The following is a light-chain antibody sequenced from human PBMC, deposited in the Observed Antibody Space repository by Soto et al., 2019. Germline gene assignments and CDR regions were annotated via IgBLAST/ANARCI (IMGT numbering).Light chain of an antibody. J-gene: IGKJ1*01. V-gene: IGKV1-39*01. CDR2: AAS. CDR3: QLSYSTLGT. Sequence: DIQMTQSPSSLSASVGDRVTITCRASQSMSSYLNWYQQKPGKAPKLLIYAASSLQSGVPSRFSGSGSWTDVTLTISSLQPEDFATYYCQLSYSTLGTFCQGTKVEIK. CDR1: QSMSSY.